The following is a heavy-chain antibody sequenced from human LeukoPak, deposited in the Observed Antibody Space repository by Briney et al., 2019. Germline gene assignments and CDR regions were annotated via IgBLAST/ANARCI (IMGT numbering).Heavy chain of an antibody. V-gene: IGHV1-8*01. J-gene: IGHJ5*02. D-gene: IGHD4/OR15-4a*01. Sequence: ASVKASCKASRYTFTSYDINWVRQATGQGLGWMGWMNPNSGNTGYAQKFQGRVTMTRNTSISTAYMELSSLRSEDTAVYYCARKNYGSNRWFDPWGQGTLVTVSS. CDR2: MNPNSGNT. CDR1: RYTFTSYD. CDR3: ARKNYGSNRWFDP.